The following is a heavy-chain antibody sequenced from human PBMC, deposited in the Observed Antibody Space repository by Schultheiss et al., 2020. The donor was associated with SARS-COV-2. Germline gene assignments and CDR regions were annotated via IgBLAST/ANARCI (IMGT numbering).Heavy chain of an antibody. CDR1: GGTFSSYA. CDR3: VRDAIGGSCYSSIFCYQYGMDV. CDR2: IMPIFGTA. V-gene: IGHV1-69*13. J-gene: IGHJ6*02. D-gene: IGHD2-15*01. Sequence: SVKVSCKASGGTFSSYAISWVRQAPGQGLEWMGGIMPIFGTANYAQKFQGRVTITADESTSTAYMELSSLRSEDTAVYYCVRDAIGGSCYSSIFCYQYGMDVWGQGTTVTVSS.